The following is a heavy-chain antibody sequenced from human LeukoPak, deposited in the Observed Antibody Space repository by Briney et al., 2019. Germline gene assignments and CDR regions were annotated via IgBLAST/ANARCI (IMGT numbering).Heavy chain of an antibody. Sequence: KASETLSLTCTVSGGSISSYYWSWIRQPAGKGLEWIGRIYTSGSTNYNPSLKGRVTMSVDTSKNQFSLKLSSVTAADTAVYYCARESPVPAANDFDYWGQGTLVTVSS. J-gene: IGHJ4*02. CDR1: GGSISSYY. CDR3: ARESPVPAANDFDY. CDR2: IYTSGST. V-gene: IGHV4-4*07. D-gene: IGHD2-2*01.